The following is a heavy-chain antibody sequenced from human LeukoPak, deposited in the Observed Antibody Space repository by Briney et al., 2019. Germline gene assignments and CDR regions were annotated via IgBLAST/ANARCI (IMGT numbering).Heavy chain of an antibody. Sequence: GASVKVSCKASGYTFTSYGISWVRQAPGQGLVWMGWISAYNGNTNYAQKLQGRVTMTTDTSTSTAYMELRSLRSDDTAVYYCARDKGLAYCGGDCPGDFDYWGQGTLVTVSS. J-gene: IGHJ4*02. CDR3: ARDKGLAYCGGDCPGDFDY. CDR1: GYTFTSYG. V-gene: IGHV1-18*01. CDR2: ISAYNGNT. D-gene: IGHD2-21*01.